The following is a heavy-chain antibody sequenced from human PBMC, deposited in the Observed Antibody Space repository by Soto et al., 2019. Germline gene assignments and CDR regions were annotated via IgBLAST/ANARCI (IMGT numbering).Heavy chain of an antibody. CDR1: GFTFRNYD. J-gene: IGHJ6*02. CDR2: XXAXGXX. CDR3: ARTDRDFYGLDV. Sequence: PGGSLRLSCEASGFTFRNYDIRWVRQGTGKGLEWXSGXXAXGXXXYXXSVEGRFTISRENAQNSFFLQMNSLRVGDTAVHYCARTDRDFYGLDVWGQGTTVTVSS. V-gene: IGHV3-13*05.